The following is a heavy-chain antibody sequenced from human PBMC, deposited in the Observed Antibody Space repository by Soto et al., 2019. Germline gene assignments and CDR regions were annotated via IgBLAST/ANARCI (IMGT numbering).Heavy chain of an antibody. Sequence: GGSLRLSWSASGFTFSSYAMHWVRQAPGKGLEYVSAISSNGGSTYYADPVKGRFTISRDNSKNTLYLQMSSLRDEDTAVYYCVNARLTGYPPGAFDIWGQGTMVTVS. CDR2: ISSNGGST. V-gene: IGHV3-64D*06. J-gene: IGHJ3*02. D-gene: IGHD3-9*01. CDR1: GFTFSSYA. CDR3: VNARLTGYPPGAFDI.